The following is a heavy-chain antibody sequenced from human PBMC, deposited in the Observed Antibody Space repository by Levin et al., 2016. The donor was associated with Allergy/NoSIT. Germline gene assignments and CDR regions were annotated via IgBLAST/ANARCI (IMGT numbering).Heavy chain of an antibody. Sequence: GGSLRLSCAASGFTFSSYAMSWVRQAPGKGLEWVSAISGSGGSTYYADSVKGRFTISRDNSKNTLYLQMSSLRAEDTAVYYCVKGRESVVPADWFDPWGQGTLVTVSS. V-gene: IGHV3-23*01. CDR3: VKGRESVVPADWFDP. J-gene: IGHJ5*02. D-gene: IGHD2-2*01. CDR1: GFTFSSYA. CDR2: ISGSGGST.